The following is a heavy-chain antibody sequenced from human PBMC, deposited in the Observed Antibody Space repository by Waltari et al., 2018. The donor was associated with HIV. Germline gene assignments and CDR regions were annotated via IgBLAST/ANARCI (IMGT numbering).Heavy chain of an antibody. CDR2: LSGSGSTA. D-gene: IGHD2-8*01. V-gene: IGHV3-23*01. Sequence: EVQLLESGGGLVQPGGSLRRSCDASGLSYRDVGMSGVRQAPGKGPEWVSALSGSGSTASYADYVKGRLTISRDFSNNTLFLQMNNLRPEDTAVYFCARSMRDLRPSAFDVWGQGTMVAISS. CDR1: GLSYRDVG. J-gene: IGHJ3*01. CDR3: ARSMRDLRPSAFDV.